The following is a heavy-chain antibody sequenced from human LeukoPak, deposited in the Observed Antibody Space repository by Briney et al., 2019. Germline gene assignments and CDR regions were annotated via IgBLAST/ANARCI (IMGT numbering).Heavy chain of an antibody. J-gene: IGHJ6*02. D-gene: IGHD3-9*01. CDR2: LSYDGSNK. Sequence: WRSLRLSCAASGFTFSSYGMHWVRQAPGKGLEWVAVLSYDGSNKFYADSVKGRFTLHRDNSKNTLYLQMNSLRAEDTAVYYCAKPLDPTYYDILTGYEGYYYFGMDVWGQGTTVTVPS. CDR1: GFTFSSYG. V-gene: IGHV3-30*18. CDR3: AKPLDPTYYDILTGYEGYYYFGMDV.